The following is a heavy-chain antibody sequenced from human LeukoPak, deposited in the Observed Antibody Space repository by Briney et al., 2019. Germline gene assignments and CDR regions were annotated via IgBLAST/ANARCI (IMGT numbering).Heavy chain of an antibody. Sequence: SETLSLTCTVSGGSISSYYWSWIRQPPGKGLEWIGYIYYSGSTNYNPSLKSRVTISVDTSKNQFSLKLNSVTAADTAVYYCARDSSAWGGAFNIWGQGTMVTVSS. CDR3: ARDSSAWGGAFNI. V-gene: IGHV4-59*01. D-gene: IGHD6-19*01. CDR1: GGSISSYY. J-gene: IGHJ3*02. CDR2: IYYSGST.